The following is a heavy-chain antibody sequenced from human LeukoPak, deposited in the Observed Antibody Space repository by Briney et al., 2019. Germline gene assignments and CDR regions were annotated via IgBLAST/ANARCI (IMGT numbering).Heavy chain of an antibody. CDR2: IYYSGST. J-gene: IGHJ1*01. CDR3: ASLRKELLYEYFQH. V-gene: IGHV4-39*07. Sequence: SETLSLTCTVSGGSISSSSYYWGWIRQPPGKGLEGIGSIYYSGSTYYNPSLKSRVTISVDMSKNQFSLKLSSVTAADTAVYYCASLRKELLYEYFQHWGQGTLVTVSS. CDR1: GGSISSSSYY. D-gene: IGHD1-26*01.